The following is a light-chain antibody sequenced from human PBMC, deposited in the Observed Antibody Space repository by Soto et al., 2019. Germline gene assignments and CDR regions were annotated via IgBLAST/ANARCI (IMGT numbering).Light chain of an antibody. V-gene: IGKV3-11*01. CDR2: DAS. CDR1: QSVSSY. J-gene: IGKJ4*01. CDR3: QQRSIWPPMT. Sequence: EIVLTQSPATLSLSPGERATLSCRASQSVSSYFAWYQQKPGQAPRLLIYDASNSATGIPARFSGSGSGTDFTLTISSLEPEDFAVYYCQQRSIWPPMTFGGGTKVEIK.